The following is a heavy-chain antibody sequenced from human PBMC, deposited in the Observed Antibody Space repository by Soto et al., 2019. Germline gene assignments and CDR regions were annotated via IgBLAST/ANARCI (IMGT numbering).Heavy chain of an antibody. CDR3: ARVYGNDYDFWSGLYAFDI. V-gene: IGHV3-21*01. D-gene: IGHD3-3*01. Sequence: GGSLRLSCAASGFTFSSYSMNWVRQAPGKGLEWVSSISSSSSYIYYADSVKGRFNISRDNAKNSLYLQMNSLRAEDTAVYYCARVYGNDYDFWSGLYAFDIWGQGTMVTVSS. CDR1: GFTFSSYS. J-gene: IGHJ3*02. CDR2: ISSSSSYI.